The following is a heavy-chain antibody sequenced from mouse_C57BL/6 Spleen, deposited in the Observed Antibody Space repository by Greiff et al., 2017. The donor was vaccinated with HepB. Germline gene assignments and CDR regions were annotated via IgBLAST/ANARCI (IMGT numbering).Heavy chain of an antibody. D-gene: IGHD1-1*01. V-gene: IGHV1-64*01. CDR3: ARGYGSSYAMDY. CDR1: GYTFTSYW. CDR2: IHPNSGST. Sequence: VKLQQPGAELVKPGASVKLSCKASGYTFTSYWMHWVKQRPGQGLEWIGMIHPNSGSTNYNEKFKSKATLTVDKSSSTAYMQLSSLTSEDSAVYYCARGYGSSYAMDYWGQGTSVTVSS. J-gene: IGHJ4*01.